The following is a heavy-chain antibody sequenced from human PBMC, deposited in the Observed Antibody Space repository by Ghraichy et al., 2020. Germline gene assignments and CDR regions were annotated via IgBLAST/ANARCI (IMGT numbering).Heavy chain of an antibody. CDR3: ARVGDYCTNGLCLFDY. CDR1: GGSISSYY. D-gene: IGHD2-8*01. CDR2: IYYSGST. J-gene: IGHJ4*02. Sequence: SETLSLTCTVSGGSISSYYWSWIRQPPGKGLEWIGFIYYSGSTNYNPSLKSRVTISVDTSKNQFSLKLSSVTPADTAVYYCARVGDYCTNGLCLFDYWGQGTLVTVSS. V-gene: IGHV4-59*01.